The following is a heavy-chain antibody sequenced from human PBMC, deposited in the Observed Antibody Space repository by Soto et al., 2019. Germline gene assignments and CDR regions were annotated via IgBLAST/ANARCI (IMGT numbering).Heavy chain of an antibody. Sequence: GASVKVSCKASGYTLTGYYMHWVRQAHGQGLEWMGWINPNSGGTNYAQKFQGWVTMTRDTSISTAYMELSRLRSDDTAVYYCAREGYYDSSGNYYYYGMDVWGQGTTVTVSS. D-gene: IGHD3-22*01. V-gene: IGHV1-2*04. CDR2: INPNSGGT. CDR3: AREGYYDSSGNYYYYGMDV. J-gene: IGHJ6*02. CDR1: GYTLTGYY.